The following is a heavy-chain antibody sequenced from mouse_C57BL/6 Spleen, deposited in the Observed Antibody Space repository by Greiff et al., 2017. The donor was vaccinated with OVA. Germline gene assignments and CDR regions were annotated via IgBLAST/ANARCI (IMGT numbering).Heavy chain of an antibody. J-gene: IGHJ2*01. Sequence: LVESGAELVKPGASVKMSCKASGYTFTSYWITWVKQRPGQGLEWIGDIYPGSGSTNYNEKFKSKATLTVDTSSSPAYMQLSSLTSEYSAVYYCARSDPRGYFDYWGQGTTLTVSS. CDR2: IYPGSGST. CDR1: GYTFTSYW. CDR3: ARSDPRGYFDY. V-gene: IGHV1-55*01.